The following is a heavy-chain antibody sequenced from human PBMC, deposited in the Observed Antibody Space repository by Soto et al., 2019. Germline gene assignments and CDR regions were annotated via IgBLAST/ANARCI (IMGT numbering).Heavy chain of an antibody. CDR3: ARDSRIPGTFDY. J-gene: IGHJ4*02. CDR1: GGTFSSYA. D-gene: IGHD2-2*02. Sequence: SVKVSCKASGGTFSSYAISWVRQAPGQGLEWMGGIIPIFGTANYAQKFQGRVTITADESTSTAYMELSSLRSEDTAVYYCARDSRIPGTFDYWGQGTLVTVSS. V-gene: IGHV1-69*13. CDR2: IIPIFGTA.